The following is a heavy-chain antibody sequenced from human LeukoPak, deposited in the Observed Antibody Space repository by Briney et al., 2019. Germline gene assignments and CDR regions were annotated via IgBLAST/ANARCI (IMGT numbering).Heavy chain of an antibody. V-gene: IGHV3-49*05. Sequence: KAGGSLRLSCSTFGFNFPNYGVSWFRQAPGQGLEWVGFLRSTIHGGPAEYAASVEGRFIISRDDSKSIAYLQMNSLKTEDTAVYYCSRAGGYDFWIDYWGQGTLVTVSS. CDR2: LRSTIHGGPA. J-gene: IGHJ4*02. CDR3: SRAGGYDFWIDY. D-gene: IGHD3-3*01. CDR1: GFNFPNYG.